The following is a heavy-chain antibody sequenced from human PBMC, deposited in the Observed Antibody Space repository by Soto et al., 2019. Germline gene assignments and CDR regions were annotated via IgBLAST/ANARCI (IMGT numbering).Heavy chain of an antibody. D-gene: IGHD2-21*02. CDR2: IGASGDIT. CDR3: AKDDVTARGDDYFDY. J-gene: IGHJ4*02. CDR1: GFSFTNFA. V-gene: IGHV3-23*01. Sequence: GGSLRLSCAASGFSFTNFAMSWVRQAPGKGLEWVAGIGASGDITWYADSVKGRLSISRDNSKNTLYLQLNSLRFEDTAVYYCAKDDVTARGDDYFDYWGPGTLVTVSS.